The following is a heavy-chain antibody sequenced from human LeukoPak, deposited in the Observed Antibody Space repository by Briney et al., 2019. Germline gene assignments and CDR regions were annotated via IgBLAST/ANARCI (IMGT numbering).Heavy chain of an antibody. V-gene: IGHV3-53*01. CDR1: GITASNFY. Sequence: GGSLRLSCAASGITASNFYMMWVRQAPGKGLEWVSYISNNDVTKYADSVRGRLTISRDNSKNILYLQMNSLRVEDTAMYWCASSVTTVGAYDYWGQGTLVTVSS. J-gene: IGHJ4*02. D-gene: IGHD1-1*01. CDR2: ISNNDVT. CDR3: ASSVTTVGAYDY.